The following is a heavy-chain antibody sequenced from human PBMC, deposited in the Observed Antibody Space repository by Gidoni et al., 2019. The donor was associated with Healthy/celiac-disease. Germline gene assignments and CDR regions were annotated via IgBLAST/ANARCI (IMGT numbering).Heavy chain of an antibody. J-gene: IGHJ4*02. CDR2: ISYDGSNK. Sequence: QVQLVESGGGVVQPGRSLRLHCAASGFTFSSYAMHWVRQAPGKGLEWVAVISYDGSNKYYADSVKGRFTISRDNSKNTLYLQMNSLRAEDTAVYYCARAGCSSTSCKLDYWGQGTLVTVSS. CDR3: ARAGCSSTSCKLDY. D-gene: IGHD2-2*01. V-gene: IGHV3-30-3*01. CDR1: GFTFSSYA.